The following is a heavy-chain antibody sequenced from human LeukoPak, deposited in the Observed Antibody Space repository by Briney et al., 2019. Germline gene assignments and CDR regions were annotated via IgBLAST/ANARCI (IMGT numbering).Heavy chain of an antibody. V-gene: IGHV3-23*01. D-gene: IGHD2-21*02. CDR1: GFTFSSYA. CDR3: ARCGGDCSQRYFDY. Sequence: GGSLRLSCAAFGFTFSSYAMGWVRQAPGKGLEWVSAISASGGNTDYADSVKGRFTISRDNSKNTLYLQINSLRAEDTAVYYCARCGGDCSQRYFDYWGQGTLVTVSA. CDR2: ISASGGNT. J-gene: IGHJ4*02.